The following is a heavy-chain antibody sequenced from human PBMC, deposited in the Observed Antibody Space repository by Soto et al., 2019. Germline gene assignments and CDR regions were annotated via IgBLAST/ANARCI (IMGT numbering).Heavy chain of an antibody. D-gene: IGHD4-4*01. J-gene: IGHJ6*03. CDR3: ARSNSIPPGYYYYYYMDV. CDR1: GYSFTSYW. Sequence: PGESLKISCKGSGYSFTSYWIGWVRQMPGKGLEWMGIIYPGDSDTRYSPSFQGQVTISADKSISTAYLQWSSLKASDTAMYYCARSNSIPPGYYYYYYMDVWGKGTTVTVSS. V-gene: IGHV5-51*01. CDR2: IYPGDSDT.